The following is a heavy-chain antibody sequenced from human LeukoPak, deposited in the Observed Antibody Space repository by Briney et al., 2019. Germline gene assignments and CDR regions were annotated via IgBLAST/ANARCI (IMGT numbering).Heavy chain of an antibody. V-gene: IGHV3-30*04. CDR3: AKAYYYDSSGPSRFDY. CDR2: ISYDGSNK. J-gene: IGHJ4*02. D-gene: IGHD3-22*01. CDR1: GFTFSSYA. Sequence: GGSLRLSCAASGFTFSSYAMHWVRQAPGKGLEWVAVISYDGSNKYYADSVKGRFTISRDNAKNSLYLRMNSLRAEDTALYYCAKAYYYDSSGPSRFDYWGQGTLVTVSS.